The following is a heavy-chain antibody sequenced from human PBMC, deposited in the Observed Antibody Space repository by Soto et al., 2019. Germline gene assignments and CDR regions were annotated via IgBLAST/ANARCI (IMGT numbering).Heavy chain of an antibody. CDR3: ARGRGYSYGLDP. V-gene: IGHV4-30-4*01. Sequence: QVQLQVSGPGLVKPSQTLSLTCTVSGDSISSSNNYWSWIRQPPGEGLEWIGFISYSGTTSYSPSLKSRLAISLDTSKNQFSLSLSSVTAADTAVYYCARGRGYSYGLDPWGQGTLVTVSS. CDR2: ISYSGTT. CDR1: GDSISSSNNY. J-gene: IGHJ5*02. D-gene: IGHD5-18*01.